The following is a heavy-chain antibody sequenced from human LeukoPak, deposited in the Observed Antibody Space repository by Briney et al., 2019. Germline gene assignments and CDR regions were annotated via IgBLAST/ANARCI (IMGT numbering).Heavy chain of an antibody. J-gene: IGHJ5*02. D-gene: IGHD1-1*01. Sequence: SETLSLTCAVYGGSFSGYYWSWIRQPPGKGLEWIGEINHSGSTNYNPSLKSRVTISVDTSKNQFSLKLSSVTAADTAVYYCASHNWNDGFDPWGQGTLVTVSS. V-gene: IGHV4-34*01. CDR1: GGSFSGYY. CDR2: INHSGST. CDR3: ASHNWNDGFDP.